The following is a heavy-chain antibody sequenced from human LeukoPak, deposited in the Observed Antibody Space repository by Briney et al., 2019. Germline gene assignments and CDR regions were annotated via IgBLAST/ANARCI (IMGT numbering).Heavy chain of an antibody. CDR1: GFTFSSYA. Sequence: PGGSLRLSCAVSGFTFSSYAMHWVRQAPGKGLERMPVISYDGTNKYYADSVKGRFTISRDNSKNTLYLQMNSLRAEDTAVYYCAKDLNYDFWSGLGNWGQGTLVTVSS. V-gene: IGHV3-30*18. CDR3: AKDLNYDFWSGLGN. D-gene: IGHD3-3*01. CDR2: ISYDGTNK. J-gene: IGHJ4*02.